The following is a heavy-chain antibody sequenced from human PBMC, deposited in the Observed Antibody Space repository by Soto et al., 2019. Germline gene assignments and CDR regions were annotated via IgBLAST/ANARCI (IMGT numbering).Heavy chain of an antibody. Sequence: GESLKISCQGSGYSFTTYWIGWVRQMPGKGLEWMGIINPDDSHTIYSPSFQGQVTISADRYISTAYLQWSSLKASDTAMYYCARRWAYESFWSGYFVFDLWGLGTLVTVSS. CDR2: INPDDSHT. J-gene: IGHJ4*02. D-gene: IGHD3-3*01. CDR3: ARRWAYESFWSGYFVFDL. CDR1: GYSFTTYW. V-gene: IGHV5-51*01.